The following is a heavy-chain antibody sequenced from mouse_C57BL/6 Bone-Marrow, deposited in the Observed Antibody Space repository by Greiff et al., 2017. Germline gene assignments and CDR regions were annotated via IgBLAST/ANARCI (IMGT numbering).Heavy chain of an antibody. CDR3: TARTGNYFDY. V-gene: IGHV6-3*01. CDR1: GFTFSNYW. CDR2: IRLKSDNYAT. Sequence: EVMLVESGGGLVQPGGSMKLSCVASGFTFSNYWMNWVRQSPEKGLEWVAQIRLKSDNYATHYAESVKGRFTISRDDSKSSVYLQMNNLRAEDTGIYYCTARTGNYFDYWGQGTTLTVSS. D-gene: IGHD4-1*01. J-gene: IGHJ2*01.